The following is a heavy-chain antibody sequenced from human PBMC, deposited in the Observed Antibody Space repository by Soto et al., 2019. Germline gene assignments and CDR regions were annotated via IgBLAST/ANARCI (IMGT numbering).Heavy chain of an antibody. CDR1: GGSISSYY. CDR2: IYYSGST. CDR3: ARVVGLYRPGGEDWFDP. Sequence: SETLSLTCTVSGGSISSYYWSWIRQPPGKGLEWIGYIYYSGSTNYNPSLKSRVTISVDTSKNQFSLKLSSVTAADTAVYYCARVVGLYRPGGEDWFDPWGQGTLVTVSS. J-gene: IGHJ5*02. V-gene: IGHV4-59*01. D-gene: IGHD2-15*01.